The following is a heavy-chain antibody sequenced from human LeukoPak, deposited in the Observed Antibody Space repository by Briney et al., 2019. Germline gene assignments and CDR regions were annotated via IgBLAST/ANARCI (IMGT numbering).Heavy chain of an antibody. D-gene: IGHD4-11*01. Sequence: GGSLRLSCAASGFTFSSYWMHWVRQAPGKGLVWVSRINSDGSSTSYADSVKGRFTISRDNAKNTLYLQMNSLRAEDTAVYYCARSNQHDYDAFDIWGQGTIVTVSS. CDR3: ARSNQHDYDAFDI. V-gene: IGHV3-74*01. J-gene: IGHJ3*02. CDR1: GFTFSSYW. CDR2: INSDGSST.